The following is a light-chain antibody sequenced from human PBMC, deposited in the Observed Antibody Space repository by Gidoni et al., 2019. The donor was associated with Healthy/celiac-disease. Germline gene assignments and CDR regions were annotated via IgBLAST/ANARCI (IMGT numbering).Light chain of an antibody. CDR1: QTLVYSDGNTY. V-gene: IGKV2-30*01. CDR2: KVS. CDR3: MQGTHWPPT. Sequence: DVVTTQSPFPLPVTLGQPASISWRSSQTLVYSDGNTYLNWFHQRPGQSPRRLSYKVSNRDPGVPDRFGGSGSGADFTLKISRVGAEDVGVYYCMQGTHWPPTFGQGTKVEIK. J-gene: IGKJ1*01.